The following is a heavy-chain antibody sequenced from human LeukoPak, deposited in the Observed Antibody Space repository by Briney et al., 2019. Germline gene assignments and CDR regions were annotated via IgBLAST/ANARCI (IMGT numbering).Heavy chain of an antibody. Sequence: PSETLSLTCTVSDGSISSYYWSWIRQPPGKGLEWIGYIYSSGSTNYNPSLKSRVTISVDTSKNQFSLKLTSVTAADTAVYYCTRSGLTGMRKYPRADYYYYGMDVWGQGTAVTVSS. J-gene: IGHJ6*02. V-gene: IGHV4-59*12. D-gene: IGHD1-14*01. CDR2: IYSSGST. CDR1: DGSISSYY. CDR3: TRSGLTGMRKYPRADYYYYGMDV.